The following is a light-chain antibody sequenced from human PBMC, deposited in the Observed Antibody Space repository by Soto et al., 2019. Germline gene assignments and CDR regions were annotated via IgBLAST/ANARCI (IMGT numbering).Light chain of an antibody. CDR1: SSNIGAPYD. CDR3: QSYDMSLNNHV. Sequence: QSVLTQPPSVSGAPGQGVTISCTGSSSNIGAPYDVHWYQHLPGTAPKHLIYGGNNRPSGVPDRFSGSRSGTSASLAITGLQAEDEADYYCQSYDMSLNNHVFGTGTKVTVL. J-gene: IGLJ1*01. V-gene: IGLV1-40*01. CDR2: GGN.